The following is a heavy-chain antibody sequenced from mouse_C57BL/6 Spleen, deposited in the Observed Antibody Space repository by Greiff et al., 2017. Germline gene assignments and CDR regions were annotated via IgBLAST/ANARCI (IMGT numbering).Heavy chain of an antibody. J-gene: IGHJ2*01. D-gene: IGHD1-1*01. Sequence: VQLQQPGAELVMPGASVKLSCKASGYTFTSYWMPWVKQRPGQGLEWIGGIDPSGSYTNYNEKFKGKSTLTVYNSSSTAYMQLSSLTSEDSAVYYCARRDHYYGSGPFDYWGQGTTLTVSS. CDR2: IDPSGSYT. CDR3: ARRDHYYGSGPFDY. V-gene: IGHV1-69*01. CDR1: GYTFTSYW.